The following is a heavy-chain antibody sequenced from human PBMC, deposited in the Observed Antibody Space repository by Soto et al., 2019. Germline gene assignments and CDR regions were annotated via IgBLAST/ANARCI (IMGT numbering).Heavy chain of an antibody. D-gene: IGHD5-12*01. J-gene: IGHJ6*02. Sequence: SETLSLTCTVSCGSISSGGYYWSWIRQHPGKGLEWIGYIYYSGSTYYNPSLKSRVTISVDTSKNQFSLKLSSVTAADTAVYYCARWVATIIDYYYYGMDVWGQGTTVTVS. V-gene: IGHV4-31*03. CDR2: IYYSGST. CDR3: ARWVATIIDYYYYGMDV. CDR1: CGSISSGGYY.